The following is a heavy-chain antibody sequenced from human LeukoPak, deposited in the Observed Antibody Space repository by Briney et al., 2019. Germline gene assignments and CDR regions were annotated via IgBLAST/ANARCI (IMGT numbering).Heavy chain of an antibody. CDR3: AKHFYGSGSYYWAFDI. Sequence: GGSLRLSCAASGFTLSSYAMSWVGQAPGKGLEWVSAISGSGGSTYYADSVRGRFTISRDNSKNTLYLQMNSLRAEDTAVYYCAKHFYGSGSYYWAFDIWGQGTMVTVSS. CDR1: GFTLSSYA. J-gene: IGHJ3*02. CDR2: ISGSGGST. V-gene: IGHV3-23*01. D-gene: IGHD3-10*01.